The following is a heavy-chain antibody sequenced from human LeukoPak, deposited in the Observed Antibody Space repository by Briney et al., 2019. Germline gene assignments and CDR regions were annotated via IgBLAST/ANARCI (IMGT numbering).Heavy chain of an antibody. CDR1: GFTFSSYW. CDR2: IKQDGSEK. CDR3: ARDWITMVRGNSAFFDY. J-gene: IGHJ4*02. V-gene: IGHV3-7*01. D-gene: IGHD3-10*01. Sequence: GGSLRLSCAASGFTFSSYWMSWVRQAPGKGLEWVANIKQDGSEKYYVDSVKGRFTISRDNAKNSLYLQMNSLRAEDTAVYYCARDWITMVRGNSAFFDYWGQGTLVTVSS.